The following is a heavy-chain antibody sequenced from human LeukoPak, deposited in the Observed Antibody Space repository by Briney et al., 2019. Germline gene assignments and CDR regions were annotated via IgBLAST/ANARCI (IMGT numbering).Heavy chain of an antibody. CDR3: ARDGVVVVPAGYLYYYMDV. Sequence: GGSLRLSCGASGSSFSDYGMHWVRQAPGKGLEWVAVMSYDGSYKYYAASVKGRFTISRDNSKSTLYLQVNGLRPEDTAVYFCARDGVVVVPAGYLYYYMDVWGKGTTVTVSS. CDR1: GSSFSDYG. J-gene: IGHJ6*03. CDR2: MSYDGSYK. V-gene: IGHV3-30*19. D-gene: IGHD2-2*01.